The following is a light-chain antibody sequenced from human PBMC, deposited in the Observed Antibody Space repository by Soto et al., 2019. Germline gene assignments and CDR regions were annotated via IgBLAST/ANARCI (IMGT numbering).Light chain of an antibody. J-gene: IGKJ4*01. CDR2: AAS. Sequence: AIRMTQSPSSFSASTGDRVTITCRASQGISSYLAWYQQKPGKAPKLLIYAASTLQSGVPSRFSGSGSGTDFTLTISCLQSEDFATYYCQQYYSYLITLGGGTKVDIK. CDR1: QGISSY. V-gene: IGKV1-8*01. CDR3: QQYYSYLIT.